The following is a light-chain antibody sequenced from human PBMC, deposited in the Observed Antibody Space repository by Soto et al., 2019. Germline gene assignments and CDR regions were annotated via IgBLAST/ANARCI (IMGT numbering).Light chain of an antibody. Sequence: QSVLTQPPSASGSPGQSVSISCTGTSSDVGGYNYVSWYQQHPGKAPKLMVYAVSKRPSGVPDRFSGSKSGNTASLTVSGLQAEDEADYYCSSYAGSNFYVFGTGTKVTAL. V-gene: IGLV2-8*01. CDR3: SSYAGSNFYV. J-gene: IGLJ1*01. CDR1: SSDVGGYNY. CDR2: AVS.